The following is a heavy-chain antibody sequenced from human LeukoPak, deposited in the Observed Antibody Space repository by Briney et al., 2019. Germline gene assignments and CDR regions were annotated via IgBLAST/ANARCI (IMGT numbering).Heavy chain of an antibody. Sequence: GHSLNISCTGSGYSFTCYWIGWARQMPVKGLEWMGIIYPGHSEPRYRPSFQGQLTIQADKSISAAYLQWSSLKASDTAMYYCARALLGIYQFDYWGQGTLVTVSS. CDR1: GYSFTCYW. J-gene: IGHJ4*02. D-gene: IGHD2-15*01. CDR3: ARALLGIYQFDY. CDR2: IYPGHSEP. V-gene: IGHV5-51*01.